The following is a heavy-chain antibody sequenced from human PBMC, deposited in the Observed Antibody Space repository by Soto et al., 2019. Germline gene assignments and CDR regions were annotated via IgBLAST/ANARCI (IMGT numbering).Heavy chain of an antibody. J-gene: IGHJ4*02. V-gene: IGHV1-18*01. Sequence: QVQLVQSGAEVKKPGASVKVYCKTSGYTFTNFGLSWVRQAPGQGLERMGWISAYNGNTNYAQNFQGRVTMTTDTYAITADMEPGGLRSGDTAVYYLARGGTAIDDWGQGTLVTVSS. CDR1: GYTFTNFG. CDR2: ISAYNGNT. CDR3: ARGGTAIDD. D-gene: IGHD2-21*02.